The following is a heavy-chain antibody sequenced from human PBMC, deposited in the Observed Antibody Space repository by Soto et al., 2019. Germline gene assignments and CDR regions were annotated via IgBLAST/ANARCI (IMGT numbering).Heavy chain of an antibody. J-gene: IGHJ4*02. Sequence: ETLSLTCAVSGCSISSSNWWSWVRQPPGKGLEWIGEIYHSGSTNYNPSLKSRVTISVDKSKNQFSLKLSSVTAADTAVYYCARDMKRYDSSGYYLFDYRGQGTLVTVSS. CDR3: ARDMKRYDSSGYYLFDY. D-gene: IGHD3-22*01. V-gene: IGHV4-4*02. CDR2: IYHSGST. CDR1: GCSISSSNW.